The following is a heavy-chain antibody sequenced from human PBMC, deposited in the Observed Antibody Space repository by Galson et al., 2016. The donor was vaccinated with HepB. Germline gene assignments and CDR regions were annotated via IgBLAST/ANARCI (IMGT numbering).Heavy chain of an antibody. Sequence: SLRLSCAASGFTFSTYWMSWVRQAPGKGLEWVANIKQDGSEKYYVDSMKGRFTISRDNAKNPLYLQMNSLRDEDTAVFYCATRGGLLAFDIWGQGTMVTVSS. J-gene: IGHJ3*02. CDR2: IKQDGSEK. D-gene: IGHD1-26*01. CDR1: GFTFSTYW. CDR3: ATRGGLLAFDI. V-gene: IGHV3-7*01.